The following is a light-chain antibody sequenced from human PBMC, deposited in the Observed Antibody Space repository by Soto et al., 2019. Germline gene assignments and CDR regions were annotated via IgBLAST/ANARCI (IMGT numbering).Light chain of an antibody. J-gene: IGKJ4*01. CDR1: QSVRSN. CDR3: QQYSAWPLT. Sequence: EIVMTQSPATLPVSPGERATLFCRASQSVRSNFLAWYQQKPGQAPRLLIYSASTRATDIPARFSGSGSGTEFTLTISSLQSEDFAVYYCQQYSAWPLTFGGGTKVDIK. V-gene: IGKV3-15*01. CDR2: SAS.